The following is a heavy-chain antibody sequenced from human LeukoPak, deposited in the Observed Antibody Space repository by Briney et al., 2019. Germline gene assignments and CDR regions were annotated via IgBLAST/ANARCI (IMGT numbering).Heavy chain of an antibody. J-gene: IGHJ6*02. V-gene: IGHV3-7*01. Sequence: GGSLRLSCAASGFVFSTYWMSWVRQAPGKGLEWVANIKYDGSDIFYADSVKGRFTISRDNTRDSLFLQMNSLRAGDTAVYYCAREAGHGMDVWGQGTTVTVSS. CDR1: GFVFSTYW. CDR3: AREAGHGMDV. D-gene: IGHD6-19*01. CDR2: IKYDGSDI.